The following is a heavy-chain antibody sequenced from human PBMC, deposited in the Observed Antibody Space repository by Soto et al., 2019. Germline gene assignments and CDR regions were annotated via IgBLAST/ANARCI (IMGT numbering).Heavy chain of an antibody. CDR3: ARDYDRGRPRGYFDY. J-gene: IGHJ4*02. D-gene: IGHD3-3*01. V-gene: IGHV3-21*01. CDR2: ISSSSSYI. CDR1: GFTFSSYS. Sequence: EVQLVESGGGLVKPGGSLRLSCAASGFTFSSYSMNWVRQAPGKGLEWVSSISSSSSYIYYADSVKSRFTISRDNAKNSLYLQMNSLRAEDTAVYYCARDYDRGRPRGYFDYWGQGTLVTVSS.